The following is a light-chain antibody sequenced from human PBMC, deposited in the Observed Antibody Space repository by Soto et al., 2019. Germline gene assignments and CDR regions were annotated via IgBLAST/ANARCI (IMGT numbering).Light chain of an antibody. V-gene: IGKV3-11*01. CDR1: QSVSSY. CDR2: DAS. Sequence: EIVLTQSPATLSLSPGERATLSCRASQSVSSYLAWYQQKLGQAPRLLIYDASNRDTGLPARFLGSGSGTDFTLTISSLEPEDFAVYYCQQRRNWSPYTFGQGTKLEIK. J-gene: IGKJ2*01. CDR3: QQRRNWSPYT.